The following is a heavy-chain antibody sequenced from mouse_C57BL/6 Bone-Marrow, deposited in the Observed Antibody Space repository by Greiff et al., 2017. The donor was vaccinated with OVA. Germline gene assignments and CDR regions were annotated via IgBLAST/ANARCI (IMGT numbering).Heavy chain of an antibody. J-gene: IGHJ4*01. CDR2: ISNGGGST. V-gene: IGHV5-12*01. Sequence: EVKLVESGGGLVPPGGSLKLSCAASGFTFSDFYMYWIRQTPAKRLEWVAYISNGGGSTYSPDTVKGRFTISRDTAKNTLYLHMSRLKSEDTAMYYGARLDAMDYWGQGTSVTVSS. CDR1: GFTFSDFY. CDR3: ARLDAMDY.